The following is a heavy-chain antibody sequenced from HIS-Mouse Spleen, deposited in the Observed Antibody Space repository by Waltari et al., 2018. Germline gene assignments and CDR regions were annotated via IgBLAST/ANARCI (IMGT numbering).Heavy chain of an antibody. D-gene: IGHD6-13*01. CDR1: GGSITRSSYY. CDR3: AREIPYSSSWYDWYFDL. CDR2: IYYSGGT. Sequence: QLQLQESGPGLVKPSETLSLTFTVSGGSITRSSYYWGWIRQPPGKGLEWIGSIYYSGGTYYNPSLKSRVTISVDTSKNQFSLKLSSVTAADTAVYYCAREIPYSSSWYDWYFDLWGRGTLVTVSS. V-gene: IGHV4-39*07. J-gene: IGHJ2*01.